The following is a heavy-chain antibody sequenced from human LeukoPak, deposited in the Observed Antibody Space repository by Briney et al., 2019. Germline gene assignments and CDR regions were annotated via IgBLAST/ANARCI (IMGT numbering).Heavy chain of an antibody. CDR3: ARDLGGIYFDY. J-gene: IGHJ4*02. Sequence: SESLSLTCTVADASISGYYWSWIRQPHGKGLGWIGSIHFSGRTNYNPSLRSRVTISVDTSKNQLSLKLSSVTAADTAVYYCARDLGGIYFDYWDQGTLVTVSS. CDR2: IHFSGRT. V-gene: IGHV4-59*01. D-gene: IGHD1-26*01. CDR1: DASISGYY.